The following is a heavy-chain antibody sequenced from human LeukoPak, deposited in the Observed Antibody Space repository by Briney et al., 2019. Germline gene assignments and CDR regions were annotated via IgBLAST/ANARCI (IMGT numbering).Heavy chain of an antibody. CDR1: GFTFSSYW. D-gene: IGHD6-19*01. J-gene: IGHJ1*01. CDR3: AREVAVAVPVY. V-gene: IGHV3-7*01. Sequence: GGSLRLPCAASGFTFSSYWMSWVRQAPGKGLEWVANIKQDGSEKYYVDSVKGRFTISRDNAKNSLYLQMNSLRAEDTAVYYCAREVAVAVPVYWGQGTLVTVSS. CDR2: IKQDGSEK.